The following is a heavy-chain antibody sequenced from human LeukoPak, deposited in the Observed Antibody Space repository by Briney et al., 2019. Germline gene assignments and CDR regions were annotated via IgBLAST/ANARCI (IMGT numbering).Heavy chain of an antibody. V-gene: IGHV3-49*04. CDR1: GFMFSSSS. Sequence: PGGSLRLSCAASGFMFSSSSMNWVRQAPGKGLEWVGLIRSKAYGGTTEYAASVKGRFTISRDDSKSIAYLQMNSLKTEDTAVYYCTRDDSYGQIAFDYWGQGTLVTVSS. D-gene: IGHD5-18*01. J-gene: IGHJ4*02. CDR3: TRDDSYGQIAFDY. CDR2: IRSKAYGGTT.